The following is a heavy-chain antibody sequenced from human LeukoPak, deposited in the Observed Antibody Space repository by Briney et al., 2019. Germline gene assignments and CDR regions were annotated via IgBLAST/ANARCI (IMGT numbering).Heavy chain of an antibody. J-gene: IGHJ3*02. Sequence: SETLSLTCTVSGGSISSYYWIWIRQPPGKGLEWIGYIYYSGSTNYNPSLKSRVTISVDTSKNQFSLKPSSVTAADTAAYYCARVKGSGSSPIDAFDIWGQGTMVTVSS. D-gene: IGHD3-10*01. V-gene: IGHV4-59*01. CDR3: ARVKGSGSSPIDAFDI. CDR1: GGSISSYY. CDR2: IYYSGST.